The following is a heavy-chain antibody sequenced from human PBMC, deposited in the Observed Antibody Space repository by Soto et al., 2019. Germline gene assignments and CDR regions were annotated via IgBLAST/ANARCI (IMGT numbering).Heavy chain of an antibody. CDR3: ARGGDVNYYHGMDV. CDR1: GYTFTSYG. CDR2: ISAYNGKT. D-gene: IGHD5-12*01. J-gene: IGHJ6*02. Sequence: QVQLVQSGGEVKKPGASVKLSCTASGYTFTSYGISWVRQAPGQGLEWMGWISAYNGKTNYAQNVQGRVTMTTDTSTRTAYMDLRSLRSDDTAVYYCARGGDVNYYHGMDVWGQGTTVTFSS. V-gene: IGHV1-18*01.